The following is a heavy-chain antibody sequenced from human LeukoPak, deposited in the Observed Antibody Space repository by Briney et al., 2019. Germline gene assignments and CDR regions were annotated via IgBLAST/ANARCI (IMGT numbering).Heavy chain of an antibody. CDR1: GGSISSYD. V-gene: IGHV4-59*01. Sequence: SETLSLTCTVSGGSISSYDWSWIRQPPGKGLEWIGYIYYSGSTNYNPSLKSRVTISVDTSKNQFSLKLSSVTAADTAVYYCARDPSWPYSSGWYPSRYFDLWGRGTLVTVSS. CDR3: ARDPSWPYSSGWYPSRYFDL. D-gene: IGHD6-19*01. CDR2: IYYSGST. J-gene: IGHJ2*01.